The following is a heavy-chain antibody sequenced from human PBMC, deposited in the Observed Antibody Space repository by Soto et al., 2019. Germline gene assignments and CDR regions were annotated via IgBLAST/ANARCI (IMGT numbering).Heavy chain of an antibody. CDR2: IWYDGSNK. V-gene: IGHV3-33*01. J-gene: IGHJ6*02. CDR1: GFTFSSYG. Sequence: GGSLRLSCAASGFTFSSYGMHWVRQAPGKGLEWVAVIWYDGSNKYYADSVKGRFTISRDNSKNTLYLQMNSLRAEDTAVYYCARENIVVVTAISGIGMDVWGQGTTVTVSS. D-gene: IGHD2-21*02. CDR3: ARENIVVVTAISGIGMDV.